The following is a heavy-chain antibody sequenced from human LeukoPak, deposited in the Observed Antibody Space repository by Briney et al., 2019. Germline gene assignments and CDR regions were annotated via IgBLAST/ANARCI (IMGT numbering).Heavy chain of an antibody. CDR3: ARDNSVRDEAWWFNP. J-gene: IGHJ5*02. Sequence: AASVTVSCKAFGYTLTSNYMHWVRQAPGQGPEWMGVISPSGGSTTYAQKFQGRVTLTRDMSTSTDYLELSSLRSEDTAVYYCARDNSVRDEAWWFNPWGQGTLVTVSS. D-gene: IGHD5-24*01. CDR1: GYTLTSNY. V-gene: IGHV1-46*01. CDR2: ISPSGGST.